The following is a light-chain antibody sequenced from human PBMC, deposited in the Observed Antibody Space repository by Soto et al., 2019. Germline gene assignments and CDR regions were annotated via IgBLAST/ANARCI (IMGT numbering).Light chain of an antibody. CDR3: QQYNTWPPALT. CDR2: GAS. V-gene: IGKV3-15*01. CDR1: QGVSSN. Sequence: EIVMTQSPATLSVSPGERATLSCRASQGVSSNLAWYQQKPGQAPRLLIYGASTRATGIPARFSGSGSGTAFTLSISILQSEDFAVYYCQQYNTWPPALTFGGGTKVEIK. J-gene: IGKJ4*01.